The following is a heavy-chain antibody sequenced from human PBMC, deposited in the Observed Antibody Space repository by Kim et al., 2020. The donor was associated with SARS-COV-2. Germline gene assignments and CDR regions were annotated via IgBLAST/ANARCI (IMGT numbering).Heavy chain of an antibody. CDR1: GGSISSSSYY. CDR2: IYYSGST. J-gene: IGHJ6*02. Sequence: SETLSLTCTVSGGSISSSSYYWGWIRQPPGKGLEWIGSIYYSGSTYYNPSLKSRVTISVDTSKNQFSLKLSSVTAADTAVYYCARVLTVPYYYYYGMDVWGQGTTVTVSS. CDR3: ARVLTVPYYYYYGMDV. V-gene: IGHV4-39*01. D-gene: IGHD4-4*01.